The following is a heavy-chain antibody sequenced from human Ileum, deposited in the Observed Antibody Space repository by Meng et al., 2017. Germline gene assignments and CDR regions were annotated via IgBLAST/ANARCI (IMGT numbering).Heavy chain of an antibody. CDR2: MNTDKGNT. Sequence: QVHRGQSGAEVKKPGASVKVSCKASGYTFTTYGISWVRQAPGQGLEWMGWMNTDKGNTNYAQKFQGRVTMTRDTSTSTAYMELRSLRSDDTAVYYCAREGAYNGGDYWGQGTLVTVSS. D-gene: IGHD1-1*01. J-gene: IGHJ4*02. CDR3: AREGAYNGGDY. CDR1: GYTFTTYG. V-gene: IGHV1-18*01.